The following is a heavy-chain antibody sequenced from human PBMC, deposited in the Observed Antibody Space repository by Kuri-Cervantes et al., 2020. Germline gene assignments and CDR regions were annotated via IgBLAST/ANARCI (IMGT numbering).Heavy chain of an antibody. CDR1: GFTFSNSD. J-gene: IGHJ4*02. CDR3: AKGPGGSSSGWYVGID. V-gene: IGHV3-23*01. CDR2: ISWNSGSI. D-gene: IGHD6-19*01. Sequence: GGSLRLSCAASGFTFSNSDMNWVRQAPGKGLEWVSGISWNSGSIGYADSVKGRFTISRDNSKNTLYLQMNSLRAEDTAVYYCAKGPGGSSSGWYVGIDWGQGTLVTVSS.